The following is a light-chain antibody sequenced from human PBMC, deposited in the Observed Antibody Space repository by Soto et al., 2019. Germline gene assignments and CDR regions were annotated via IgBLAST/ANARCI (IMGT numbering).Light chain of an antibody. CDR2: RAS. CDR1: QSISTY. Sequence: DIKMTQSPSTLSASVGDRVTITCRASQSISTYLAWFQQKPGKAPNLLIYRASTLESGVPSRFSGSGSGTEFTLTISSLQPDDFATYYCLQYNGYSRSFGQGTKVDFK. J-gene: IGKJ1*01. CDR3: LQYNGYSRS. V-gene: IGKV1-5*03.